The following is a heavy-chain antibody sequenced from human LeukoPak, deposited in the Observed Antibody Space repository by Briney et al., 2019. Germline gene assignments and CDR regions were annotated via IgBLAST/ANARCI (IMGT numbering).Heavy chain of an antibody. CDR2: ISGRTGTT. CDR3: LTVRKYLRVGWNSNFDY. CDR1: GFTLTNAW. Sequence: GGSLRLSCAASGFTLTNAWMSWVRQAPGKGLEWVSTISGRTGTTHYADSVKGRFTISRDNSKNTLYLQMNSLRAEDTAVYYCLTVRKYLRVGWNSNFDYWGQGALVTVSS. D-gene: IGHD1-7*01. V-gene: IGHV3-23*01. J-gene: IGHJ4*02.